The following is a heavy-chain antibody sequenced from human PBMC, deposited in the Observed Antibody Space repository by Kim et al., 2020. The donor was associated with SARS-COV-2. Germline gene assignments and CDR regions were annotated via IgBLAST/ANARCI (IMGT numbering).Heavy chain of an antibody. V-gene: IGHV3-30-3*01. D-gene: IGHD6-19*01. CDR1: GFTFSSYA. J-gene: IGHJ4*02. Sequence: GGSLRLSCAASGFTFSSYAMHWVRQAPGKGLEWVAAISYDGSNKYYADSVKGRFTISRDNSKNTLYLQMNSLRAEDTAVYYCARVSSGGWGGVDYWGQGTLVTVSS. CDR2: ISYDGSNK. CDR3: ARVSSGGWGGVDY.